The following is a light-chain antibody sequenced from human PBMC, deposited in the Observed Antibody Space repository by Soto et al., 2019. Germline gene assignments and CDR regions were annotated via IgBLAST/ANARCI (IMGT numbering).Light chain of an antibody. Sequence: QSVLTQPPSASGTPGQRVTISCSGSSSNIGSNIVNWYQQLPGTAPKLLIYSNNQRPSGVPDRFSGSKSGTSASLAISGLKSEDEADYYYAAWDNSLNGQVFGGGTKLTVL. CDR3: AAWDNSLNGQV. J-gene: IGLJ3*02. V-gene: IGLV1-44*01. CDR2: SNN. CDR1: SSNIGSNI.